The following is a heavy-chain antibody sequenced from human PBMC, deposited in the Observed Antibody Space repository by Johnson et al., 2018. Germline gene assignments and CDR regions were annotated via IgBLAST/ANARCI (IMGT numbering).Heavy chain of an antibody. J-gene: IGHJ6*02. D-gene: IGHD3-3*01. CDR3: GYGGDYYYGMDV. CDR1: GFSLCSYG. CDR2: IWYDGSNK. Sequence: QVRLVESGGGLVQPRGSLRLSCAASGFSLCSYGMHWVRQAPGTGLEWVAVIWYDGSNKYYADAVKGRFTISRDNSKNTLYMQMNSLRRGGYYEFWSGYGGDYYYGMDVWGQGTTVTVSS. V-gene: IGHV3-33*08.